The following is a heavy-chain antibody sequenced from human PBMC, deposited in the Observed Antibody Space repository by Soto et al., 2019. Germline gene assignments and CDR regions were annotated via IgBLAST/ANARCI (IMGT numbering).Heavy chain of an antibody. D-gene: IGHD3-10*02. J-gene: IGHJ6*01. CDR3: ASMIGDPVVRVAS. V-gene: IGHV4-59*01. CDR1: GGSISRYY. CDR2: IFYSGST. Sequence: QVQLQESGPGLVKPSETLSLTCTVSGGSISRYYWSWIRQPPGKGLEWIGYIFYSGSTSYDPSLKRTVTGATVTAEYPFSLKLNSVTAAETAVYYSASMIGDPVVRVASWGQGT.